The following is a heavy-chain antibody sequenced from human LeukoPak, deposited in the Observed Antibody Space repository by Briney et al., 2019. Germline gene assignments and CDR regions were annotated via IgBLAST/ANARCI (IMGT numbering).Heavy chain of an antibody. Sequence: SVKVSCKASGGTFSSYAISWVRQAPGQGLEWVGRIIPILGIANYAQKFQGRVTITADKSTSTAYMELSSLRSEDAAVYYCARGEAMVTGLFDYWGQGTLVTVSS. CDR2: IIPILGIA. V-gene: IGHV1-69*04. J-gene: IGHJ4*02. CDR3: ARGEAMVTGLFDY. CDR1: GGTFSSYA. D-gene: IGHD5-18*01.